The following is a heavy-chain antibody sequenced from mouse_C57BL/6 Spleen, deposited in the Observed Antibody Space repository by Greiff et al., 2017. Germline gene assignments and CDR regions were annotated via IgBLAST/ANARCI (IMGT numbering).Heavy chain of an antibody. V-gene: IGHV1-82*01. D-gene: IGHD2-5*01. Sequence: QVQLQQSGPELVKPGASVKISCKASGYAFSSSWMNWVKQRPGKGLEWLGRIYPGDGDTNYNGKFKGKATLTADKSSSTAYMQLSGLTSEDSAVYFCAAYYSNHWYFDVWGTGTTVTVSS. J-gene: IGHJ1*03. CDR1: GYAFSSSW. CDR2: IYPGDGDT. CDR3: AAYYSNHWYFDV.